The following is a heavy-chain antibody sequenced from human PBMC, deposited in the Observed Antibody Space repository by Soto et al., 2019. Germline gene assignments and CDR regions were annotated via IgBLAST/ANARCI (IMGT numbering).Heavy chain of an antibody. D-gene: IGHD1-1*01. CDR1: GGTFSSYA. J-gene: IGHJ6*02. V-gene: IGHV1-69*13. Sequence: SVKVSCKASGGTFSSYAISWVRQAPGQGLEWMGGIIPIFGTANYAQKFQGRVTITADESTSTAYMELSSLRSEDTAVYSCATRLEPSPYYGMDVWGQGTTVTVSS. CDR3: ATRLEPSPYYGMDV. CDR2: IIPIFGTA.